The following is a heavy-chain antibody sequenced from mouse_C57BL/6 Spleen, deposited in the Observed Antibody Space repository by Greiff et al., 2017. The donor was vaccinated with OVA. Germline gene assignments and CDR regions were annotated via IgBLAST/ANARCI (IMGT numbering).Heavy chain of an antibody. Sequence: VQVVESGGGLVKPGGSLKLSCAASGFTFSSYAMSWVRQTPEKRLEWVATISDGGSYTYYPDNVKGRFTISRDNAKNNLYLQMSHLKSEDTAMYYCARFYYGSSPWYYDVWGTGTTVSVSS. J-gene: IGHJ1*03. CDR3: ARFYYGSSPWYYDV. D-gene: IGHD1-1*01. CDR1: GFTFSSYA. CDR2: ISDGGSYT. V-gene: IGHV5-4*01.